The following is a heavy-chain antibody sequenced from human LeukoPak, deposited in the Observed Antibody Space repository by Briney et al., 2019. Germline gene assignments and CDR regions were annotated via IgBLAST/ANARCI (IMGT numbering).Heavy chain of an antibody. CDR3: TRVKVEWLLLHPNFDY. D-gene: IGHD3-3*01. Sequence: GGSLRLSCAASGFSFSSIYMNWVRQAPGKGLEWVSVIYSDGTTYYSDSVKGRFTISRDDSKNTLYLHMNSLNTEDTAVYYCTRVKVEWLLLHPNFDYWGQGALVTVSS. V-gene: IGHV3-53*01. CDR1: GFSFSSIY. CDR2: IYSDGTT. J-gene: IGHJ4*02.